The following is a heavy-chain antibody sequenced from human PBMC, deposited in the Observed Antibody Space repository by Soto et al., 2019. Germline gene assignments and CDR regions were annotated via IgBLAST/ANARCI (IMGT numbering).Heavy chain of an antibody. J-gene: IGHJ4*02. CDR3: ATGLVFYGSEY. V-gene: IGHV4-59*01. D-gene: IGHD3-10*01. CDR2: VYFTGSTTY. CDR1: GASIGDYY. Sequence: QVQLQESGPGLVKPAETLSLTCTFPGASIGDYYWSWIRQPQGKGLEWIVYVYFTGSTTYNYNPSSKRRVAISIDTAKTQFSLTLGSVTAADTAMYYCATGLVFYGSEYLGQGTLVTVSS.